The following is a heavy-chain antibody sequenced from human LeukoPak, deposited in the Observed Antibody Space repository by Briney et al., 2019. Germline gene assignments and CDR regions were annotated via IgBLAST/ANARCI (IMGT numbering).Heavy chain of an antibody. CDR2: ISSSSSTI. J-gene: IGHJ4*02. CDR3: ARWDYYDSSGQSSDY. Sequence: GGSLKLSCAASGFTFSSYSMNWVRQAPGKGLEWVSYISSSSSTIYYADSVKGRFTISRDNAKNSLYLQMNSLRAEDTAVYYCARWDYYDSSGQSSDYWGQGTLVTVSS. D-gene: IGHD3-22*01. CDR1: GFTFSSYS. V-gene: IGHV3-48*04.